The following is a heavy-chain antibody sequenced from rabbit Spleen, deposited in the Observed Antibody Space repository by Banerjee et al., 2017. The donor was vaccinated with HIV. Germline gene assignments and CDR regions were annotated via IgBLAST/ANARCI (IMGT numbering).Heavy chain of an antibody. Sequence: QSLRESGGGLFQPGGSLALTCKASGFSLSNNYVMCWVRQAPGKGLEWIGYIYTGTGNIYYASWAKGRFTISKTSSTTVSLQMTRLTAADTATYFCARLYRLWGPGTLVTVS. CDR2: IYTGTGNI. CDR1: GFSLSNNYV. D-gene: IGHD4-1*01. CDR3: ARLYRL. V-gene: IGHV1S40*01. J-gene: IGHJ6*01.